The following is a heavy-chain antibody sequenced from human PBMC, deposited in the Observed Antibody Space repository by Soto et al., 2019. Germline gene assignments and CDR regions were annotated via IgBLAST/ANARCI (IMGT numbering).Heavy chain of an antibody. CDR1: GGTFSSYA. V-gene: IGHV1-69*13. D-gene: IGHD6-6*01. CDR3: ERGRPRKLSSIAAPWDY. CDR2: IIPIFGTA. J-gene: IGHJ4*02. Sequence: GASVKFSWKASGGTFSSYAISWVRQAPGQGLEWMGGIIPIFGTANYAQKFQGRVTITADESTSTAYMELSSLRSEEKEVYYCERGRPRKLSSIAAPWDYWGQGTLVTVSS.